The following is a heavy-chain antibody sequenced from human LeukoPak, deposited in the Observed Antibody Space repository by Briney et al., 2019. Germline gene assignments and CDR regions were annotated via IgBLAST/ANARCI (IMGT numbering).Heavy chain of an antibody. J-gene: IGHJ4*02. CDR2: ISGSSGTA. CDR1: GFPFSSYG. Sequence: GASLRLPCATSGFPFSSYGMSWVRRAPGKGLEWVSAISGSSGTAYYADSVKGRFTISRDNSKNTLYLQMNSLRAKDTAVYYCANDRGDGGNSALDYWGQGTLVIVSS. V-gene: IGHV3-23*01. D-gene: IGHD4-23*01. CDR3: ANDRGDGGNSALDY.